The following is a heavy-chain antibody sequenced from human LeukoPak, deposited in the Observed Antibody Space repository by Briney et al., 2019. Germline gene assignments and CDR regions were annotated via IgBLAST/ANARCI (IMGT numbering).Heavy chain of an antibody. CDR3: ARDIQDIAAAVGNYFDY. CDR1: GGSISSYY. D-gene: IGHD6-13*01. CDR2: IYYSGST. Sequence: KASETLSLTCTVSGGSISSYYWSWIRQPPGKGLEWIGYIYYSGSTNYNPSLKSRVTISVDTSKNQFSLKLSSVTAADTAVYYCARDIQDIAAAVGNYFDYWGQGTLVTVSS. V-gene: IGHV4-59*01. J-gene: IGHJ4*02.